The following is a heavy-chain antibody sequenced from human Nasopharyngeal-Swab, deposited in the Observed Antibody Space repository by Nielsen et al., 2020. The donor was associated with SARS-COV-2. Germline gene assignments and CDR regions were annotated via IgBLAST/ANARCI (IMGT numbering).Heavy chain of an antibody. CDR2: ISGSGGST. CDR3: AKVKRPIVVVPAATDY. CDR1: GFTFSSYA. Sequence: GGSLRLSCAASGFTFSSYAMSWVRQAPGKGLEWVSAISGSGGSTYCADSVKGRFTISRDNSKNTLYLQMNSLRAEDTAVYYCAKVKRPIVVVPAATDYWGQGTLVTVSS. V-gene: IGHV3-23*01. D-gene: IGHD2-2*01. J-gene: IGHJ4*02.